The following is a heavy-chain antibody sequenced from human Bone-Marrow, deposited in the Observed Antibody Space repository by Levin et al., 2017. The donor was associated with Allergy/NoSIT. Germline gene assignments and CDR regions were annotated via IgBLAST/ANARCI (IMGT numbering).Heavy chain of an antibody. J-gene: IGHJ4*02. CDR1: GFTFRSYW. CDR2: INRDGSET. V-gene: IGHV3-7*04. Sequence: QPGGSLRLSCTPSGFTFRSYWMGWARQAPGKGLEWVANINRDGSETNYVASVKGRFTISRDNAKDSLSLQMNNLRIEDTAIFYCTRGNTGPGEYWGQGTLVTVSS. D-gene: IGHD1-1*01. CDR3: TRGNTGPGEY.